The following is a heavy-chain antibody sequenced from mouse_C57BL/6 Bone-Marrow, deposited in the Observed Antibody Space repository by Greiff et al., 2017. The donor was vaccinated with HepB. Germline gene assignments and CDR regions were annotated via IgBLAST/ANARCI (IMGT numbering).Heavy chain of an antibody. CDR3: ARSRRVLRTY. D-gene: IGHD1-1*01. J-gene: IGHJ2*01. CDR1: GYTFTSYG. CDR2: IYPRSGNT. V-gene: IGHV1-81*01. Sequence: VQLQQSGAELARPGASVKLSCKASGYTFTSYGISWVKQRTGQGLEWIGEIYPRSGNTYYNEKFKGKATLTAYKSSSTAYMELRSLTSEVSAVYFCARSRRVLRTYWGQGTTLTVSS.